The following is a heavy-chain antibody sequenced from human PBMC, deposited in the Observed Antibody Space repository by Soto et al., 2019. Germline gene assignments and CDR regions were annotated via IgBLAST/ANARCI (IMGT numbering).Heavy chain of an antibody. D-gene: IGHD4-17*01. CDR3: AKFIGYGDYGTDAFDI. Sequence: HPGGSLRLSCAASGFTFSSYAMSCVRQAPGKGLEWVSAISGSGGSTYYADSVKGRFTISRDNSKNTLYLQMNSLRAEDTAVYYCAKFIGYGDYGTDAFDIWGQGTMVTVSS. CDR2: ISGSGGST. V-gene: IGHV3-23*01. J-gene: IGHJ3*02. CDR1: GFTFSSYA.